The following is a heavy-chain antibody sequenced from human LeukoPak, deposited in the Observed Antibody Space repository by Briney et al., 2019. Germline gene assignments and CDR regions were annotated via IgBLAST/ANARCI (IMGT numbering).Heavy chain of an antibody. CDR2: IYSSGRT. J-gene: IGHJ4*02. CDR1: APSIITYY. D-gene: IGHD4-17*01. V-gene: IGHV4-4*07. Sequence: SQILSPACTLAAPSIITYYCGWIRQPAGNGLEWVGRIYSSGRTNYHPSRESRLTMSVDPSKNPLSLNLTSVTATDPALNSVASSYGDFDFFYWGQGILVTV. CDR3: ASSYGDFDFFY.